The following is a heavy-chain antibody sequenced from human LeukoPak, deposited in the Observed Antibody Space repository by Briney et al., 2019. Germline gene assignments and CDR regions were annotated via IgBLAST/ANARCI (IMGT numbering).Heavy chain of an antibody. Sequence: TSETLSLTCTVSGGSISSSSYYWGWIRQPPGKGLEWIGSIYYSGSTYYNPSLKSRVTISVDTSMNQFSLKLTSVTAADTAVYYCARGVPEYYDFWSGYFYYFDYWGQGTLVTVSS. J-gene: IGHJ4*02. V-gene: IGHV4-39*07. CDR3: ARGVPEYYDFWSGYFYYFDY. D-gene: IGHD3-3*01. CDR1: GGSISSSSYY. CDR2: IYYSGST.